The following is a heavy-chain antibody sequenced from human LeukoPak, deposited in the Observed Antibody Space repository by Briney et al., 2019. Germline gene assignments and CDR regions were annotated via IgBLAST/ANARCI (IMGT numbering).Heavy chain of an antibody. CDR3: ASGTFDGPLYGTYWYFHV. CDR1: GASINNNY. CDR2: IYSNGNT. J-gene: IGHJ2*01. V-gene: IGHV4-59*01. D-gene: IGHD1-14*01. Sequence: PSETLSLTCAVSGASINNNYWTWVRQPPGKGLEWIGYIYSNGNTNYNPSLKGRVTMSIETSKTHFSLQLPSVTAADTAVYYCASGTFDGPLYGTYWYFHVWGRGTLVTVSS.